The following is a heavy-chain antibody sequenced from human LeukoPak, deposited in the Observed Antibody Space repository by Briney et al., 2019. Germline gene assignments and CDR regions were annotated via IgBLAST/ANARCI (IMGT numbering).Heavy chain of an antibody. CDR2: IYYSGST. Sequence: KTSETLSLTCTVSGGSISSSSYYWGWIRQPPGKGLEWIGSIYYSGSTYYNPSLKSRVTISVDTSKNQFSLKLSSVTAADTAVYYCARRLDLLRYFDWGQGTLVTASS. D-gene: IGHD3-9*01. CDR1: GGSISSSSYY. V-gene: IGHV4-39*01. J-gene: IGHJ4*02. CDR3: ARRLDLLRYFD.